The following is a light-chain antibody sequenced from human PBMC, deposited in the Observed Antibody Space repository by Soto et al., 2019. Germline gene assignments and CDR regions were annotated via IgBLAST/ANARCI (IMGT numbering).Light chain of an antibody. CDR3: QQSYSLPCT. CDR1: QSISHY. Sequence: DIQMTQSLSSLSASVGDRVTITCRASQSISHYLNWYRQKVGEAPKLLIFEASRLQSGVPSRFSGSGSGTDFTLTISSLQPEDFGPYFCQQSYSLPCTFGQGTKLEIK. J-gene: IGKJ2*01. V-gene: IGKV1-39*01. CDR2: EAS.